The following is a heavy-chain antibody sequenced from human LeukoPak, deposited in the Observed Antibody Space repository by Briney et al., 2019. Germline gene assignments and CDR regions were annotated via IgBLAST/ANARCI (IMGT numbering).Heavy chain of an antibody. Sequence: PGGSLRLSCTASGFTFGDYAMSWVRQAPGKGLEWVGFIRSKAYGGTIQYAASVKGRFTVSRDDSKNIAYLQLNSLKTEDTAVYYCTRDHNSDYDLFDYWGQGTLVTVSS. V-gene: IGHV3-49*04. CDR3: TRDHNSDYDLFDY. CDR1: GFTFGDYA. J-gene: IGHJ4*02. D-gene: IGHD5-12*01. CDR2: IRSKAYGGTI.